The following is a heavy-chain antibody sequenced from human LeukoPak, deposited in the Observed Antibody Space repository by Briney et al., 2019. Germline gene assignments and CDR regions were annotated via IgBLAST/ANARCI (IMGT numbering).Heavy chain of an antibody. V-gene: IGHV3-23*01. J-gene: IGHJ4*02. CDR3: AKGGKWDVTPFDY. CDR1: GFTFTSYS. D-gene: IGHD1-26*01. Sequence: GGSLRLSCAASGFTFTSYSMNWVRQAPGKGLEWVSTISGGGGSTYYADSVKGRFTISRDNSKNTMYLQVNSMRAEDTAVYYCAKGGKWDVTPFDYWGQGTLVTVSS. CDR2: ISGGGGST.